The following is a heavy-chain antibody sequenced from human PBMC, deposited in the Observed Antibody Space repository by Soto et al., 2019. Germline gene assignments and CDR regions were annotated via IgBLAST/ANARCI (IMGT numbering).Heavy chain of an antibody. V-gene: IGHV4-39*01. CDR1: GGSISSSSYY. CDR3: ARQEDFVLTGV. J-gene: IGHJ6*02. Sequence: QLQLQESGPGLVKPSETLSLTCTVSGGSISSSSYYWGWIRQPPGKGLEWIGSIYYSGSTYYNPSLKSRVTISVDTSKNQFSLKLSSVTAADTAVYYCARQEDFVLTGVWGQGTTVTVSS. CDR2: IYYSGST. D-gene: IGHD3-9*01.